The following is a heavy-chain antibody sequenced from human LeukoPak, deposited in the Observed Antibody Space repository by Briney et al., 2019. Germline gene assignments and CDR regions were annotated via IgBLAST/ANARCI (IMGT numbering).Heavy chain of an antibody. D-gene: IGHD3-3*01. Sequence: SETLSLTCTASGGSISSGSYYWSWIRQPAGKGLEWIGRIYTSGSTNYNPSLKSRVTISVDTSKNQFSLKLSSVTAADTAVYYCAREEYYDFWSGYXYWGQGTLVTVSS. V-gene: IGHV4-61*02. CDR3: AREEYYDFWSGYXY. CDR2: IYTSGST. CDR1: GGSISSGSYY. J-gene: IGHJ4*02.